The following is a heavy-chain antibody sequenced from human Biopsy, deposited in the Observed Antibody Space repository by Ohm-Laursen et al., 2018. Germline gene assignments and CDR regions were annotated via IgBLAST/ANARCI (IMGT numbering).Heavy chain of an antibody. CDR2: IIPILRTT. D-gene: IGHD2-2*01. V-gene: IGHV1-69*11. CDR3: AREAIGYQLPCDD. CDR1: TGTFNSYG. Sequence: SAKVSCKAPTGTFNSYGIIWVRQAPGQGLEWMGRIIPILRTTAYAQTFLGRVTITADSPTSTVDMELTSLTSDDTAVYFCAREAIGYQLPCDDWGQGTLVTVSS. J-gene: IGHJ4*02.